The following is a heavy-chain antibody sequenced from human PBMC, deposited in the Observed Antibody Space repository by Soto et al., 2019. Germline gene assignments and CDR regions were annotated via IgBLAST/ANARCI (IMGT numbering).Heavy chain of an antibody. D-gene: IGHD4-17*01. J-gene: IGHJ3*02. V-gene: IGHV1-69*02. CDR1: GGTFSSYT. CDR3: ARGKWYGDYEAFDI. Sequence: GGSVKVSCKASGGTFSSYTISWVRQAPGQGLEWMGRIIPILGIANYAQKFQGRVTITADKSTSTAYMELSSLRSEDTAVYYCARGKWYGDYEAFDIWGQGTMVTVSS. CDR2: IIPILGIA.